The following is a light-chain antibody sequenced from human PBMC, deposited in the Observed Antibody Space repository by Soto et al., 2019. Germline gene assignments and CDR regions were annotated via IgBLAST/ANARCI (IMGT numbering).Light chain of an antibody. CDR2: DAS. CDR1: QDVNSY. V-gene: IGKV1-39*01. Sequence: IQRTQSTSSLSASVGDRVAITCRASQDVNSYLSWYQQKAGKAPKLLIHDASNLQSGVPSRFSGSGSGTDFAFTISSLQPEDFATFYCHQTYSTPWTFGQGTKVDIK. J-gene: IGKJ1*01. CDR3: HQTYSTPWT.